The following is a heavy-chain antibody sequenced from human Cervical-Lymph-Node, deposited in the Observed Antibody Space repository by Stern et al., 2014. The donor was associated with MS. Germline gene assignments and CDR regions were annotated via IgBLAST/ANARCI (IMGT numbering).Heavy chain of an antibody. CDR3: ARDRPAYRYFDN. D-gene: IGHD1-14*01. CDR1: GYMFTTYY. CDR2: INPSGGDT. J-gene: IGHJ4*02. V-gene: IGHV1-46*01. Sequence: QVQLVQSGPEVKKPGASVKVSCKASGYMFTTYYMHWVRQAPGQGLEWMGMINPSGGDTNYAQKFQGRVTMTRDTSTSTVYMELSSLRSEDTALYYCARDRPAYRYFDNRGQGTLVTVSS.